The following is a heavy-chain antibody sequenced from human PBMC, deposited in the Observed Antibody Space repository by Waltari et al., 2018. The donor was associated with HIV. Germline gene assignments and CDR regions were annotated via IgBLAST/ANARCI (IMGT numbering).Heavy chain of an antibody. CDR3: ASTMIVVVIMIPTNAFDI. Sequence: QLQLQESGPGLVKPSETLSLTCTVSGGSISSSSYYWGWIRQPPGKGLEWIGSIYYSGSTNYNPSLKSRVTISVDTSKNQFSLKLSSVTAADTAVYYCASTMIVVVIMIPTNAFDIWGQGTMVTVSS. CDR2: IYYSGST. D-gene: IGHD3-22*01. V-gene: IGHV4-39*01. J-gene: IGHJ3*02. CDR1: GGSISSSSYY.